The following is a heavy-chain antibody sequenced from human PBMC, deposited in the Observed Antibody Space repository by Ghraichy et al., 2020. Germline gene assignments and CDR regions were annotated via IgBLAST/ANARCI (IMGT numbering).Heavy chain of an antibody. D-gene: IGHD5-18*01. V-gene: IGHV4-38-2*01. Sequence: SETLSLTCAVSGYSISTGYYWGWIRQPPGKGLEWVGSIYHRGSTYYNPSLKSRVSISLDTSKNQFSLKVNSVTAADTAVYYCVRVDRGYNYGFIDYWGQGTLVTVSS. J-gene: IGHJ4*02. CDR2: IYHRGST. CDR1: GYSISTGYY. CDR3: VRVDRGYNYGFIDY.